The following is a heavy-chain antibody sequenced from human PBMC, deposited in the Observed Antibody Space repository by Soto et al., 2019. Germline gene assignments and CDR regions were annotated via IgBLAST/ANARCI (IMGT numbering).Heavy chain of an antibody. CDR3: AIAKSIAARPSWYYCDY. Sequence: QVQLVQSGAEVKKPGSSVNVSCKASGGTFSSYAISWVLQAPGQGLEWMGGIIPIFGTANYAQKFQGRVTITADESTSTAYMEVSSLRSEDKDVAYCAIAKSIAARPSWYYCDYWGQGTLVTVAS. CDR1: GGTFSSYA. CDR2: IIPIFGTA. V-gene: IGHV1-69*01. D-gene: IGHD6-6*01. J-gene: IGHJ4*02.